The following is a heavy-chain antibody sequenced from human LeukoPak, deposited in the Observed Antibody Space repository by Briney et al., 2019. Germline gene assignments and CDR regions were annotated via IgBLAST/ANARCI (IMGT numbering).Heavy chain of an antibody. CDR1: GFTFSSYE. V-gene: IGHV3-48*03. CDR3: VGGDY. Sequence: GGSLRLSCAASGFTFSSYEMNWVRQAPGKGLEWLSYISSSGSTKYYVDSVKGRFTISRDNAKNSLYLQMNSLRAEDTAVYYCVGGDYWGQGTLVTVSS. CDR2: ISSSGSTK. J-gene: IGHJ4*02.